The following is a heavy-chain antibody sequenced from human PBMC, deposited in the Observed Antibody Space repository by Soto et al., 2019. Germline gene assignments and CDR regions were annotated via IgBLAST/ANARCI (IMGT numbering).Heavy chain of an antibody. CDR1: GFTFSSYA. V-gene: IGHV3-30-3*01. CDR2: ISYDGSNK. CDR3: AREGYCSSTSCYLGY. D-gene: IGHD2-2*01. Sequence: LGGSLRLSCAASGFTFSSYAMHWVRQAPGKGLEWVAVISYDGSNKYYADSVKGRFTISRDNSKNTLYLQMNSLRAEDTAVYYCAREGYCSSTSCYLGYWGQGTLVTVSS. J-gene: IGHJ4*02.